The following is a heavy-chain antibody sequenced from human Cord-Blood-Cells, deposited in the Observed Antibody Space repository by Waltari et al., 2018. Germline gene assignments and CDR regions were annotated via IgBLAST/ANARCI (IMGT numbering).Heavy chain of an antibody. CDR1: VGSISSSSYS. Sequence: QLQLQESGPGLVKPSETLSLTCTVSVGSISSSSYSWGWIRQPPGKGREWIGSIYYSESTYDDPSLKSRVTISVDTCKTQFSRKRSSVTAADTAVYYCARLTNQSKYRNTNWFDPWGQGTLVTVSS. J-gene: IGHJ5*02. CDR3: ARLTNQSKYRNTNWFDP. V-gene: IGHV4-39*01. D-gene: IGHD3-16*02. CDR2: IYYSEST.